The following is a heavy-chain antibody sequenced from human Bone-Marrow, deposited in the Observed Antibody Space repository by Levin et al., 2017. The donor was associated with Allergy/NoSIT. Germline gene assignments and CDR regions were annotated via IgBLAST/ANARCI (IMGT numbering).Heavy chain of an antibody. V-gene: IGHV3-7*03. D-gene: IGHD2-15*01. J-gene: IGHJ3*02. CDR1: GFALGSYW. Sequence: GGSLRLSCAASGFALGSYWMTWLRQVPGKGLEWVANIKPDGREKSYLDSVKGRFTVSRDNARNSVYLQMDSLRAEDTALYYCARDTSPWVAPIAYDAFDIWGQGTMVTVS. CDR2: IKPDGREK. CDR3: ARDTSPWVAPIAYDAFDI.